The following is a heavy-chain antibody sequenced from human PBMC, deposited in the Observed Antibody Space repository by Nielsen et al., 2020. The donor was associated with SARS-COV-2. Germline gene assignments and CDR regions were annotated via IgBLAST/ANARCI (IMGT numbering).Heavy chain of an antibody. D-gene: IGHD2-15*01. J-gene: IGHJ4*02. V-gene: IGHV3-21*04. CDR2: ISSSSSYI. CDR3: AKDLPTNVVGAATAVTTLRYFDY. CDR1: GFTFSSYS. Sequence: GGSLRLFCAASGFTFSSYSMNWVRQAPGKGLEWVSSISSSSSYIYYADSVKGRFTISRDNSKNTLYLQMNSLRAEDTAVYYCAKDLPTNVVGAATAVTTLRYFDYWGQGTLVTVSS.